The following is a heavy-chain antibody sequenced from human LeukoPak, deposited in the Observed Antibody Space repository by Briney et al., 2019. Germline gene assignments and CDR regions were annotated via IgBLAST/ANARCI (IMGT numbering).Heavy chain of an antibody. V-gene: IGHV3-48*04. CDR2: ISSSGSTI. D-gene: IGHD3-10*01. CDR1: TFTFSTYS. Sequence: HSGGSLRLSCAASTFTFSTYSMNWVRQAPGKGLEWVSYISSSGSTIYYADSVKGRFTISRDNAKNSLYLQMNSLRAEDTAVYYCARDYAGSYEGVDYWGQGTLVTVSS. CDR3: ARDYAGSYEGVDY. J-gene: IGHJ4*02.